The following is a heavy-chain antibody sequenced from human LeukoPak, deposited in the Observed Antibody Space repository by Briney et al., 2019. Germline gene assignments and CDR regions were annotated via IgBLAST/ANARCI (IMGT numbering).Heavy chain of an antibody. Sequence: SETLSLTCTVSGGSISSYYWSWIRQPPGKGLEWIGYIYYSGTTNYNPSLKSRVTISVDTSKKEISLKLSSVTAADTAVYYCARGRYGTISRGWFDPWGQGTLVTVSS. CDR1: GGSISSYY. V-gene: IGHV4-59*01. CDR2: IYYSGTT. J-gene: IGHJ5*02. CDR3: ARGRYGTISRGWFDP. D-gene: IGHD1-14*01.